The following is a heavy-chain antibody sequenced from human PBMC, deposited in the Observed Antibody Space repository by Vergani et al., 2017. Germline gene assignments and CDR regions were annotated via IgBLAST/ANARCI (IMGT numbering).Heavy chain of an antibody. Sequence: QLQLQESGPGLVKPSETLSLTCTVSGGSISSSSYYWGWIRQPPGKGLEWIGSIYYSGSTYYNPSLKSRVTISVDTSKNQFSLKLSSVTAADTALYYCARHGYCSSTSCYLGSFWDIWGQGTMVTVSS. CDR1: GGSISSSSYY. V-gene: IGHV4-39*01. D-gene: IGHD2-2*03. CDR3: ARHGYCSSTSCYLGSFWDI. CDR2: IYYSGST. J-gene: IGHJ3*02.